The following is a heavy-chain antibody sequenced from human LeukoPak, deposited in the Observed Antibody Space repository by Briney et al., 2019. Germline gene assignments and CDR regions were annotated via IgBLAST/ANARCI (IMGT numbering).Heavy chain of an antibody. Sequence: GASVKVSCKASGYTFTGYYMHWVRQAPGQGLEWMGWINPNSGGTNYAQKFQGRVTMTRDTSISTAYMELSRLRSDDTAVYYCASTGEYYDFWSGYYLTPHYYYGMDVWGQGTTVTVSS. CDR2: INPNSGGT. J-gene: IGHJ6*02. CDR1: GYTFTGYY. CDR3: ASTGEYYDFWSGYYLTPHYYYGMDV. V-gene: IGHV1-2*02. D-gene: IGHD3-3*01.